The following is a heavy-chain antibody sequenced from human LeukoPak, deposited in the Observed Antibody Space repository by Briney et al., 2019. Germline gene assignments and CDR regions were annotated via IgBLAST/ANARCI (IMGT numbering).Heavy chain of an antibody. CDR1: GFTFSGSA. J-gene: IGHJ4*02. D-gene: IGHD3-22*01. Sequence: GGSLRLSCAASGFTFSGSAMHWVRQASGKGLEWVGRIRSKANSYATAYAASVKGRFTISRDDSKNTAYLQMNSLKTEDTAVYYCTRRHYYDSSGYSFDDYWGQGTLVTVSS. V-gene: IGHV3-73*01. CDR3: TRRHYYDSSGYSFDDY. CDR2: IRSKANSYAT.